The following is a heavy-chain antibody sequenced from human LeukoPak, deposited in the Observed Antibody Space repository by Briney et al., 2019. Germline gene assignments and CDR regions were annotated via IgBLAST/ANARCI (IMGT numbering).Heavy chain of an antibody. V-gene: IGHV4-59*12. Sequence: PSETLSLTCTVSGGSISIYYWSWMRQPPGKGLEWIGYIYYSGSTNYNPSLKSRVTISVDTSKNQFSLKLRSVTAADTAVYYCASCLSYYYDSSGHQVRDAFDIWGQGTMVTVSS. J-gene: IGHJ3*02. D-gene: IGHD3-22*01. CDR1: GGSISIYY. CDR3: ASCLSYYYDSSGHQVRDAFDI. CDR2: IYYSGST.